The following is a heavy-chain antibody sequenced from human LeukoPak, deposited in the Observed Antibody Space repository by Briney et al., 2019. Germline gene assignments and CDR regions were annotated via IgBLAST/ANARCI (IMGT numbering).Heavy chain of an antibody. CDR3: AKNPRQLRYCSENKAYPYY. CDR1: GFTFSNAW. Sequence: GGSLRLSCAASGFTFSNAWMSWVRQAPGKGLEWVGRIKSKTDGGTTDYAAPVKGRFTISRDDSKNTLFLQMNSLRAEDTALYFCAKNPRQLRYCSENKAYPYYWGQGTLVIVSS. V-gene: IGHV3-15*01. D-gene: IGHD3-9*01. J-gene: IGHJ4*02. CDR2: IKSKTDGGTT.